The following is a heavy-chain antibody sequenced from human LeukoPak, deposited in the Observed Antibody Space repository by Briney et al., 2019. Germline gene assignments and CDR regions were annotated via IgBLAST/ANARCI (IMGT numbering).Heavy chain of an antibody. V-gene: IGHV1-2*02. CDR1: GYTFTGYY. J-gene: IGHJ4*02. D-gene: IGHD3-9*01. CDR3: ARGPLIRYFDWLPLSLDY. Sequence: ASVKVSCKASGYTFTGYYMHWVRQAPGQGLEWMGWINPISGGTNYAQKFQGRVTMTRDTSISTAYMELSRLRSDDTAVYHCARGPLIRYFDWLPLSLDYWGQGTLVTVSS. CDR2: INPISGGT.